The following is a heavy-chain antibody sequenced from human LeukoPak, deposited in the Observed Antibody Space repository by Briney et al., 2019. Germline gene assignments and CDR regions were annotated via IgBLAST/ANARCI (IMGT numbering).Heavy chain of an antibody. V-gene: IGHV4-59*08. J-gene: IGHJ4*02. Sequence: SETLSLTCNVSGGSITSYYWNWIRQSPGKGLEWIGYIYYTGSTNSNPPLKSRLTIPLDTSKKQFSLKLSSVTAADTAIYYCASSYFYDGNRYFDYWGQGALVTVSS. CDR1: GGSITSYY. CDR2: IYYTGST. D-gene: IGHD3-22*01. CDR3: ASSYFYDGNRYFDY.